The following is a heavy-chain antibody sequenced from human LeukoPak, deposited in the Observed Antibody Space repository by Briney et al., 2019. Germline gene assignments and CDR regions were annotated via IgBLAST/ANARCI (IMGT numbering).Heavy chain of an antibody. V-gene: IGHV4-31*03. CDR2: IYFSGST. CDR3: ARALGEGGATFYYYYGMDV. D-gene: IGHD1-26*01. Sequence: SETLSLTCTVSGGSISSGGYYWSWIRQHPGKGLEWIGYIYFSGSTYYNPSLKSRVTISVDTSKNQFSLKLSSVTAADTAVYYCARALGEGGATFYYYYGMDVWGQGTTVTVSS. J-gene: IGHJ6*02. CDR1: GGSISSGGYY.